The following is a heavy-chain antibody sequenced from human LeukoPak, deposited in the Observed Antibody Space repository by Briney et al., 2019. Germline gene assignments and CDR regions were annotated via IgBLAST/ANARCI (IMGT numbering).Heavy chain of an antibody. V-gene: IGHV3-30*04. CDR2: ISYDGSNK. J-gene: IGHJ4*02. D-gene: IGHD3-22*01. CDR3: ARGLKWLLRLFDY. CDR1: GFTFSSYA. Sequence: GGSLRLSCAASGFTFSSYAMHWVRQSPGKGLEWVAVISYDGSNKYYADSVKGRLTISRDNSKNTLYLQMNSLRAEDTAVYYCARGLKWLLRLFDYWGQGTLVTVSS.